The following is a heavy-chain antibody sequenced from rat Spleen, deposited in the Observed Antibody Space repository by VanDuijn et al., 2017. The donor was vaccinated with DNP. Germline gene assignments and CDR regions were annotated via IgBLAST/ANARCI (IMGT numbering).Heavy chain of an antibody. J-gene: IGHJ2*01. V-gene: IGHV5-58*01. CDR3: VRWNSGHFDY. D-gene: IGHD4-3*01. CDR2: IGSPAYAP. CDR1: GFTFSSYW. Sequence: EVQLVETGGGLVQPGRSLKLSCVASGFTFSSYWMFWIRQAPGKGLEWVASIGSPAYAPYYTDSVKGRFAISRDNAKSTLYLQMNSLRSEDMATYYCVRWNSGHFDYWGQGVMVTVSS.